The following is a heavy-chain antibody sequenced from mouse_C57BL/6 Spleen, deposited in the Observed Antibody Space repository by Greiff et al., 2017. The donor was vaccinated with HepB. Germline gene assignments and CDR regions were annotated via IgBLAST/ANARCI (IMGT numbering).Heavy chain of an antibody. Sequence: LMESGPGLVKPSQSLSLTCSVTGYSITSGYYWNWIRQFPGNKLEWMGYISYDGSNNYNPSLKNRISITRDTSKNQFFLKLNSVTTEDTATYYCASFYYDYDEFAYWGQGTLVTVSA. CDR1: GYSITSGYY. J-gene: IGHJ3*01. V-gene: IGHV3-6*01. D-gene: IGHD2-4*01. CDR3: ASFYYDYDEFAY. CDR2: ISYDGSN.